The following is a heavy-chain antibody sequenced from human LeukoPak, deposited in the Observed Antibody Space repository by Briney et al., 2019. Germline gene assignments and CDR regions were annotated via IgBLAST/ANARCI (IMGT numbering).Heavy chain of an antibody. J-gene: IGHJ4*02. D-gene: IGHD1-26*01. CDR2: MNPNSGNT. V-gene: IGHV1-8*02. CDR3: ARTLAVGATPSTDY. Sequence: ASVKVSCKASGYTFTSYEINWVRQATGQGLEWMGWMNPNSGNTGYAQKFQGRVTMTRNTSISTAYMELSSLRSEDTAVYYCARTLAVGATPSTDYWGQGTLVTVSS. CDR1: GYTFTSYE.